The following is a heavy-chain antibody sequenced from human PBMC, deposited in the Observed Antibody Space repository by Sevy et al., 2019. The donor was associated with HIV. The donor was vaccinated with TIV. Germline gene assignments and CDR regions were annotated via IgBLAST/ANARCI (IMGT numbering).Heavy chain of an antibody. CDR3: ARLSRNNVVVTGVRRDGFDV. V-gene: IGHV4-59*01. CDR1: GGSISTYY. D-gene: IGHD2-21*02. J-gene: IGHJ3*01. Sequence: GSLSLTCTVSGGSISTYYWSWIRQPPGKGLQWIGYIYYTGKTNYNPSLQTPVTMSIDTSKNQFSLRLSSVTSADTAMYYCARLSRNNVVVTGVRRDGFDVWGQGTMVTVSS. CDR2: IYYTGKT.